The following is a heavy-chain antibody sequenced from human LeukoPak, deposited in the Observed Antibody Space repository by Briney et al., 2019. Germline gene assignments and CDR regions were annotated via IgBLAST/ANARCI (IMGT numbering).Heavy chain of an antibody. CDR1: GGSFSGYY. CDR3: ARPLTSYMDV. Sequence: KPSETLSLTCAVYGGSFSGYYWSWIRQPPGKGLEWIGEINHSGSTNYNPSLKSRVTISVDTSKNQFSLKLSSVTAADTAVYYCARPLTSYMDVWGKGTTVTISS. J-gene: IGHJ6*03. CDR2: INHSGST. V-gene: IGHV4-34*01. D-gene: IGHD1-1*01.